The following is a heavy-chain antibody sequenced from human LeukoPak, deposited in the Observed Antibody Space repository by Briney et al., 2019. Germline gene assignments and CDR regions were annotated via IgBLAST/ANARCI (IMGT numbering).Heavy chain of an antibody. V-gene: IGHV4-59*01. Sequence: SETLSLTCTVSGGSISSYYWSWIRQPPGKGLEWIGYIYYSGSTNYNPSLKSRVTISVDTSKNQFSLKLSSVTAADTAVYYCARDNKYYDILTGFSSYYYGMDVWGQGTTVTVSS. D-gene: IGHD3-9*01. J-gene: IGHJ6*02. CDR2: IYYSGST. CDR3: ARDNKYYDILTGFSSYYYGMDV. CDR1: GGSISSYY.